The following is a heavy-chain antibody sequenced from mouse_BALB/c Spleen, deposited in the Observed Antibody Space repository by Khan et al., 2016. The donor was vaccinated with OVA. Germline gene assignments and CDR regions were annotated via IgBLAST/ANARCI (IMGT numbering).Heavy chain of an antibody. CDR1: GYTFTSFW. CDR3: ARGGYGSPFAY. J-gene: IGHJ3*01. D-gene: IGHD1-1*01. CDR2: IDPSKSET. Sequence: QVQLQQSGPELAMPGASVKMSCKASGYTFTSFWIHWVKQRPGQGLEWIGMIDPSKSETRLNQKFKDKATLNVDKSSNTAYMQLSRLTSEDSAVYYCARGGYGSPFAYWGQGTLVTVSA. V-gene: IGHV1S127*01.